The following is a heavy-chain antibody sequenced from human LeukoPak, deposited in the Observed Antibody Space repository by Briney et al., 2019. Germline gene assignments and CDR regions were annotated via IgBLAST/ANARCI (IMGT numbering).Heavy chain of an antibody. J-gene: IGHJ4*02. V-gene: IGHV1-8*01. CDR2: MNPNSGNT. CDR3: ARDRMRDGTVIGY. D-gene: IGHD1-1*01. CDR1: GYTFTSYD. Sequence: GASVKVSCKASGYTFTSYDINWVRQATGQGLEWMGWMNPNSGNTGYAQKFQGRVTMTRNTSISTAYMELSSLRSEDTAVYYCARDRMRDGTVIGYWGQGTLVTVSS.